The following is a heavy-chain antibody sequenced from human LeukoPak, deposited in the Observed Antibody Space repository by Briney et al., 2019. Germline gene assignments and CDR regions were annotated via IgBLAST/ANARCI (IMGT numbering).Heavy chain of an antibody. CDR1: GGSISSGSYY. Sequence: PSETLSLTCTVSGGSISSGSYYWSWIRQPPGKGLEWIGYIYYSGSTNYNPSLKSRVTISVDTSKNQFSLKLSSVTAADTAVYYCARETGLGYFDYWGQGTLVTVSS. CDR2: IYYSGST. CDR3: ARETGLGYFDY. J-gene: IGHJ4*02. V-gene: IGHV4-61*01. D-gene: IGHD3/OR15-3a*01.